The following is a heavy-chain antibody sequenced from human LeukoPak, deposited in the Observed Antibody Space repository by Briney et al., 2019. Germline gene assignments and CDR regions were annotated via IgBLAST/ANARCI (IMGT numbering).Heavy chain of an antibody. J-gene: IGHJ6*02. CDR3: ARDRSYYDIMTGYFSLGKKNSYYYYGMDV. V-gene: IGHV1-18*03. CDR2: ISAYNGNT. D-gene: IGHD3-9*01. CDR1: GYTFTSYG. Sequence: ASVKVSCKASGYTFTSYGISWVRQAPGQGLEWMGWISAYNGNTNYAQKLQGRVTMTTDTSTSTAYMELRSLRSDDMAVYYCARDRSYYDIMTGYFSLGKKNSYYYYGMDVWGQGTTVTVSS.